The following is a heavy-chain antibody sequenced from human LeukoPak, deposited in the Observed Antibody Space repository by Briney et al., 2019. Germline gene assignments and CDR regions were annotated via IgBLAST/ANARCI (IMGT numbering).Heavy chain of an antibody. CDR2: INHSGST. J-gene: IGHJ4*02. CDR1: GGSFSGYY. CDR3: AGKYYYDSSGYFYVDY. Sequence: KPSETLSLTCAVYGGSFSGYYWSWIRQTPGKGLEWIGEINHSGSTNSNPSLKSRVTISLDTSKNQFSLRLSSVTAADTAVYYCAGKYYYDSSGYFYVDYWGQGTLVTVSS. V-gene: IGHV4-34*01. D-gene: IGHD3-22*01.